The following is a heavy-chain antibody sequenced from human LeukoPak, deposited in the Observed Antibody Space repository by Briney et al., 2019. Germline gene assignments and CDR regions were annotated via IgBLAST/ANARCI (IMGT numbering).Heavy chain of an antibody. V-gene: IGHV3-33*01. CDR2: IWFDGKNE. CDR3: ARDRHCVNGLCHNSPGMDF. D-gene: IGHD2-8*01. Sequence: GGSLRLSCAASGFTFSGYGMHWVRLAPGKGLEWVADIWFDGKNEHCAASVKGRFTISRDNSKKTMYLQINSLRAEDTAVYYCARDRHCVNGLCHNSPGMDFWGRGTTVTVSS. J-gene: IGHJ6*02. CDR1: GFTFSGYG.